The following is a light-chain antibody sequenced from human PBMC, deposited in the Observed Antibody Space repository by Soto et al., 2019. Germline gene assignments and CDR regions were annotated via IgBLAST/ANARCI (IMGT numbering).Light chain of an antibody. CDR1: SSDVGAYNY. J-gene: IGLJ1*01. CDR2: DVS. Sequence: SVLTQPASVSGSPGQSITISCTGTSSDVGAYNYVSWYQQHPGKAPKLMIYDVSNRPSGVSNRFSGSKSGNTASLIISGLQAEDEADYYCSSYASSSTYVFGTGTKVTVL. V-gene: IGLV2-14*01. CDR3: SSYASSSTYV.